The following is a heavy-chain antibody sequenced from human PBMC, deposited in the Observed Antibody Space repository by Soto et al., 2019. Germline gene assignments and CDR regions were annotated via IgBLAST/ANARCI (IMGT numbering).Heavy chain of an antibody. D-gene: IGHD2-21*02. J-gene: IGHJ4*02. CDR3: ASEALCGADCYFFEY. Sequence: GGSLRLSCAGSGFTFRNSEMFWVRQAPGKGLEWVSKINYSGSNIYYSKSVKGRFTISRDNAMNSLYLQMNSLTDEDTAIYFCASEALCGADCYFFEYWGPGNLVTVSS. CDR1: GFTFRNSE. V-gene: IGHV3-48*03. CDR2: INYSGSNI.